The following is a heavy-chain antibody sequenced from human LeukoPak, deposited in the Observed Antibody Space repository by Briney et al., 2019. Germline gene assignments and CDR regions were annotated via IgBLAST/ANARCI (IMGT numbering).Heavy chain of an antibody. Sequence: SQTLSLTCAVSGGSISSGGYSWSWIRQPPGKGLEWIGYIYHSGSTYYNPSLKSRVTISVDRSKNQFSPKLSSVTAADTAVYYCARSSRITMIVVVDAFDIWGQGTMVTVSS. D-gene: IGHD3-22*01. CDR2: IYHSGST. CDR3: ARSSRITMIVVVDAFDI. CDR1: GGSISSGGYS. V-gene: IGHV4-30-2*01. J-gene: IGHJ3*02.